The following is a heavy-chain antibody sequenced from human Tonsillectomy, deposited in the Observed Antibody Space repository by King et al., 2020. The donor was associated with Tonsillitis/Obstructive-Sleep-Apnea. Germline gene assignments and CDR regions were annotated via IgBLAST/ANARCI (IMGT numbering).Heavy chain of an antibody. D-gene: IGHD2/OR15-2a*01. CDR3: ARTYFPPLYYVDY. CDR1: GGSISSGGYY. V-gene: IGHV4-31*03. J-gene: IGHJ4*02. CDR2: IYYSGST. Sequence: QLQESGPGLVKPSQTLSLTCTVSGGSISSGGYYWSWIRQHPGKGLEWIGYIYYSGSTYYNPSLKSRVTISVDTSKNQFSLKLSSVTAADTAVYYCARTYFPPLYYVDYWGQGTLVTVSS.